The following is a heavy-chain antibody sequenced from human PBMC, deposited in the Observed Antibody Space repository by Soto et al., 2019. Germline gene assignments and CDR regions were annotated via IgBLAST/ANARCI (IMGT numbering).Heavy chain of an antibody. CDR3: ARDLDYYDSSGYYEAPYYYYGMDV. CDR2: IIPIFGTA. Sequence: GASVKVSCKASGGTFSSYAISWVRQAPGQGLEWMGGIIPIFGTANYAQKFQGRVTITADESTSTAYMELSSLRSEDTAVYYCARDLDYYDSSGYYEAPYYYYGMDVWGQGTTVTVSS. V-gene: IGHV1-69*13. J-gene: IGHJ6*02. D-gene: IGHD3-22*01. CDR1: GGTFSSYA.